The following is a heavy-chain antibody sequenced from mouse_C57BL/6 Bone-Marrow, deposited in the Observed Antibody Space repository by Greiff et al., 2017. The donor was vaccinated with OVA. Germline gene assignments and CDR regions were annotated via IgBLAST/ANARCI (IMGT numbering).Heavy chain of an antibody. V-gene: IGHV5-16*01. CDR1: GFTFSDYY. J-gene: IGHJ4*01. CDR3: ARVLLPTHPYYAMDY. D-gene: IGHD2-10*01. CDR2: INYDGSST. Sequence: EVKVVESEGGLVQPGSSMKLSCTASGFTFSDYYMAWVRQVPEKGLEWVANINYDGSSTYYLDSLKSRFIISRDNAKNILYLQMSSLKSEDTATYYCARVLLPTHPYYAMDYWGQGTSVTVSS.